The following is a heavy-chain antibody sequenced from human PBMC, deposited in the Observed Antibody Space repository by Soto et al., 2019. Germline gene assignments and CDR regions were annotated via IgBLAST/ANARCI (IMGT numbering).Heavy chain of an antibody. CDR3: ARMAVVVVAATPSFDY. Sequence: QVQLVQSGAEVKKPGSSVKVSCKASGGTFSSYAISWVRQAPGQGLEWMGGIIPIFGTANYAHQFQGRVTITADESTSTAYMELSSLRSEDTAVYYCARMAVVVVAATPSFDYWGQGTLVTVSS. V-gene: IGHV1-69*01. D-gene: IGHD2-15*01. CDR1: GGTFSSYA. CDR2: IIPIFGTA. J-gene: IGHJ4*02.